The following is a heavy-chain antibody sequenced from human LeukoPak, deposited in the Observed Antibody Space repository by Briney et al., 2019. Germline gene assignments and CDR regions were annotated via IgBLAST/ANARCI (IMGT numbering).Heavy chain of an antibody. D-gene: IGHD2-15*01. J-gene: IGHJ4*02. CDR1: GGTFSSYA. CDR2: IIPIFGTA. CDR3: ARDQEVAHYFDY. Sequence: ASVKVSCKASGGTFSSYAISWVRQAPGQGLEWMGGIIPIFGTANYAQKFQGRVTITADESMSTAYMELSSLRSEDTAVYYCARDQEVAHYFDYWGQGTLVTVSS. V-gene: IGHV1-69*13.